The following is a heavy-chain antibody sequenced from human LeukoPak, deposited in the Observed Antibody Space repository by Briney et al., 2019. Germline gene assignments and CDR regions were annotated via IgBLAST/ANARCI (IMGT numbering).Heavy chain of an antibody. CDR1: GYTFTSYY. Sequence: ASVKVSCKASGYTFTSYYMHWVRQAPGQGLEWMGIINPSGGSTSYAQKFQGRVTMTRDMSTSTVYMELSRLRSDDTAVYYCAREGYCSGGSCYPPSDAFDIWGQGTMVTVSS. D-gene: IGHD2-15*01. CDR3: AREGYCSGGSCYPPSDAFDI. J-gene: IGHJ3*02. V-gene: IGHV1-46*01. CDR2: INPSGGST.